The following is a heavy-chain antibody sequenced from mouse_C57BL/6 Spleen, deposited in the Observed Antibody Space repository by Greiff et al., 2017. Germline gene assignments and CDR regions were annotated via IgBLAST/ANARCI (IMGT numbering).Heavy chain of an antibody. V-gene: IGHV1-50*01. D-gene: IGHD3-2*02. J-gene: IGHJ2*01. CDR3: ARSSQLRVDY. CDR1: GYTFTSYW. Sequence: VQLQQPGAEFVKPGASVKLSCKASGYTFTSYWMQWVNQRPGQGLEWIGEIDTSASYTNYNQTFKGKGTLTVDKTSSTAYMQLSSLTSEDSSVYYFARSSQLRVDYWGQGTTLTVSS. CDR2: IDTSASYT.